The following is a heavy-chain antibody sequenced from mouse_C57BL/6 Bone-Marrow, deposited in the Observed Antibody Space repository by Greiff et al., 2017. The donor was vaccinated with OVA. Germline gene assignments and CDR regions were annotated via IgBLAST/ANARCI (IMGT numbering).Heavy chain of an antibody. CDR2: INPSNGGT. J-gene: IGHJ2*01. CDR1: GYTFTSYW. V-gene: IGHV1-53*01. D-gene: IGHD3-2*02. Sequence: QVQLQQPGTELVKPGASVKLSCKASGYTFTSYWMHSVKQRPGQGLEWIGNINPSNGGTNYNEKFKSKATLTVDKSSSTAYMQLSSLTSEDSAVYYCARNSSGYVDYFDYWGQGTTLTVSS. CDR3: ARNSSGYVDYFDY.